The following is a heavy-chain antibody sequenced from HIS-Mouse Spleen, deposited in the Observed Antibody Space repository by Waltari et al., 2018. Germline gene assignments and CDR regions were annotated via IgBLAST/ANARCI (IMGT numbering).Heavy chain of an antibody. Sequence: QLQLQESGPGLVKPSETLSLTCTVSGGSISSSSYYWGWIRQPPGKGLEWIGSIYYSGSTYYNPSLKRQVTISVDTSKNQFSLKLSSVTAADTAVYYCARRRGGSYPYYFDYWGQGTLVTVSS. J-gene: IGHJ4*02. D-gene: IGHD1-26*01. CDR3: ARRRGGSYPYYFDY. CDR2: IYYSGST. CDR1: GGSISSSSYY. V-gene: IGHV4-39*01.